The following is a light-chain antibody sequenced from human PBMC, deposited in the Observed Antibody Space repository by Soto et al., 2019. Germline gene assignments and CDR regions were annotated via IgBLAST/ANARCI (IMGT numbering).Light chain of an antibody. CDR2: GAS. CDR3: QHYKT. J-gene: IGKJ1*01. V-gene: IGKV3-20*01. CDR1: QSVSSSY. Sequence: IVLTQSPGTLSLSPWERATLSCRASQSVSSSYLAWFQQKPGQAPRVLIYGASSRATGIPDRFSGSGSGTDFTLTISRLEPEDFAVYYCQHYKTFGQGTKVDIK.